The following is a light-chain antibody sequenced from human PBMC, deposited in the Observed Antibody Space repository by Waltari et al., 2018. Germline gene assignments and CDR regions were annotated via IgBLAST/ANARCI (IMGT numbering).Light chain of an antibody. CDR3: QQANSFPFT. CDR2: AAS. Sequence: DIQMTQSPSALAASVGDRVTITCRASQSISRDLNWYQQKPGKAPKLLIYAASSLQSGAPSRFSGSGSGTDFTLTISSLQPEDFATYYCQQANSFPFTFGPGTKVDIK. V-gene: IGKV1-39*01. J-gene: IGKJ3*01. CDR1: QSISRD.